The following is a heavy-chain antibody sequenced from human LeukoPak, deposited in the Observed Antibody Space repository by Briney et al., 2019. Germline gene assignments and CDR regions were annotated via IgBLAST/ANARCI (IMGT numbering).Heavy chain of an antibody. J-gene: IGHJ4*02. V-gene: IGHV3-30*18. Sequence: GGSLRLSCAASGFTFSSYGMHWVRQAPGKGLEWVAVISYDGSNKYYADSVKGRFTISRDNSKNTLYLQMNSLRAEDTAVYYCAKWGDYDVLTGYYVSDYWGQGTLVTVSS. CDR3: AKWGDYDVLTGYYVSDY. CDR1: GFTFSSYG. D-gene: IGHD3-9*01. CDR2: ISYDGSNK.